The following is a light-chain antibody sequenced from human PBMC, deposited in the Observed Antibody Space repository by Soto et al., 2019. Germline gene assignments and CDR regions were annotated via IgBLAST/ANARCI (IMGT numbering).Light chain of an antibody. CDR2: WAS. J-gene: IGKJ5*01. Sequence: DIVMTQSPDSLAVSLGERATINCKSSQSVLYSSNNKNYLAWYQQKPGQPPKLLIYWASTRESGVPDRFSGSGSGTDFTLTISSLQPEDVATYFCQQSYRTPITFGQGTRLEIK. CDR3: QQSYRTPIT. CDR1: QSVLYSSNNKNY. V-gene: IGKV4-1*01.